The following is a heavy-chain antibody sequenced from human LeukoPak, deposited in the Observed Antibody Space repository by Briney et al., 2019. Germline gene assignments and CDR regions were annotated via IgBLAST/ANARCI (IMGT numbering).Heavy chain of an antibody. CDR1: GFTFSSYS. CDR2: ISSSSSTI. Sequence: GGSLRLSCAASGFTFSSYSMNWVRQAPGKGLGWVSYISSSSSTIYYADSVKGRFTISRDNAKNSLYLQMNSLRAEDTAVYYCARERVVVITHADAFDIWGQGTMVTVSS. CDR3: ARERVVVITHADAFDI. J-gene: IGHJ3*02. D-gene: IGHD3-22*01. V-gene: IGHV3-48*04.